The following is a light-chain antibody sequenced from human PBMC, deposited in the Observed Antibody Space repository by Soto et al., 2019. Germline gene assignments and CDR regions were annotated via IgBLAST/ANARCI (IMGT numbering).Light chain of an antibody. CDR2: DAS. J-gene: IGKJ1*01. V-gene: IGKV1-5*01. Sequence: DIQMTQSPSTLSASVGDRVTITCRASQSISSWLAWYQQKPGKAPKLLIYDASSLESGVPSVVSGSGSGTEFTLTISSLQPDEFATYYCQQYNSYWTFGQGTKVEIK. CDR3: QQYNSYWT. CDR1: QSISSW.